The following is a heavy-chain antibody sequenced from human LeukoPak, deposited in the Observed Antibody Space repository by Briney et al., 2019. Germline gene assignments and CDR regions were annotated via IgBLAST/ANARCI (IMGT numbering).Heavy chain of an antibody. CDR1: GYSISSGYY. Sequence: SETLSLTCAVSGYSISSGYYRGWLRQPPGKGLEWIGSIYHSGSTYYNPSLKSRVTISVDTSKNQFSLKLSSVTTADTAVYYCAGRPRSSSGYWVDYWGQGTLVTVSS. CDR3: AGRPRSSSGYWVDY. V-gene: IGHV4-38-2*01. D-gene: IGHD3-22*01. CDR2: IYHSGST. J-gene: IGHJ4*02.